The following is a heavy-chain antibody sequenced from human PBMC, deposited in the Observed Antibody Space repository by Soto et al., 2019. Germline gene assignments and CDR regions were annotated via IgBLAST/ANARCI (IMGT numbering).Heavy chain of an antibody. V-gene: IGHV1-8*01. CDR3: ARMATSGTLNWFDP. CDR1: GYTFTKFD. J-gene: IGHJ5*02. Sequence: ASVKVSCKASGYTFTKFDINWVRQATGQGLEWMGWMNPNSGNTGYAQKFQGRVSMTRNTSITTAYLELSSLRSDDTAIYYCARMATSGTLNWFDPWGQGTLVTVSS. CDR2: MNPNSGNT.